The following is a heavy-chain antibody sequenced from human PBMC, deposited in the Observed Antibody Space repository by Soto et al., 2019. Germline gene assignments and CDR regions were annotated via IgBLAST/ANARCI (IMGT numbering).Heavy chain of an antibody. CDR3: AREGRDSYNLGY. CDR1: SGSISSSKW. J-gene: IGHJ4*02. D-gene: IGHD1-1*01. CDR2: IHESGST. V-gene: IGHV4-4*02. Sequence: QVQLQESGPGLVKPSGTLSLTCVVSSGSISSSKWWSWVRQPPGKGLEWIGEIHESGSTNYNPSLKRRVTLPVDRSKHQGPLTLSSVPAAAPAVYYCAREGRDSYNLGYWGQGTLVTVSS.